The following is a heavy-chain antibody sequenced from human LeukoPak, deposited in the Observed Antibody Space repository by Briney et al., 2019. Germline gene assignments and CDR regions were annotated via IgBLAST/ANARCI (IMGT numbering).Heavy chain of an antibody. CDR2: IIPIFGTA. Sequence: SVKVSCKASGGTFSSYAISWVRQAPGQGLEWMGRIIPIFGTANYAQKFQGRVTITTDESTSTAYMELSSLRSEDTTVYYCAREDTKIFDYWGQGTLVTVSS. CDR1: GGTFSSYA. CDR3: AREDTKIFDY. J-gene: IGHJ4*02. V-gene: IGHV1-69*05. D-gene: IGHD3-3*01.